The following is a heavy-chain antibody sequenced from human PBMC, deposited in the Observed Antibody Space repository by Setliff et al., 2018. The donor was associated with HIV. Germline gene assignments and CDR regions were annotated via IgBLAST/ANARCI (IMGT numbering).Heavy chain of an antibody. CDR1: GFTFSRYW. D-gene: IGHD3-9*01. CDR2: INNDTTTT. CDR3: ARGGTYDILTGYYHRYFDY. V-gene: IGHV3-74*01. Sequence: GGSLRLSCAASGFTFSRYWMHWVRQAPGQGLVWVSGINNDTTTTTYADSVKGRFSISRDNAKNTLYLQMNGLRGDDTAVYYCARGGTYDILTGYYHRYFDYWGQGTLVTVSS. J-gene: IGHJ4*02.